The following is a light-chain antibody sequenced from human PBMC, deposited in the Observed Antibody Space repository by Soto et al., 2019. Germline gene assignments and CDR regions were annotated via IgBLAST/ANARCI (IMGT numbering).Light chain of an antibody. CDR2: EVS. CDR1: SSDVGSYNL. J-gene: IGLJ1*01. Sequence: SALTQPASVSGSPGQSITISCTGTSSDVGSYNLVSWYQHHPGKAPKLIIYEVSKRPSGVSNRFSGSKSGNTASLTISGLQAENEADYYCCSYAGSSTLVFGTGNKVTVL. V-gene: IGLV2-23*02. CDR3: CSYAGSSTLV.